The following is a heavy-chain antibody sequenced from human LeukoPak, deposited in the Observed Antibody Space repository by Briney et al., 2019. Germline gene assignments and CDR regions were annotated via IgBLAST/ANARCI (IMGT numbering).Heavy chain of an antibody. J-gene: IGHJ6*04. CDR2: IYYSGST. Sequence: SETLSLTCTVSGGSVSSGDYYWSWIRQPPGKGLEWIGSIYYSGSTYYNPSLKSRVTISVDTSKNQFSLNLRSVTAADTAVYYCSRDGYRNYYGMEVWAKGPTVTVSS. V-gene: IGHV4-30-4*01. D-gene: IGHD5-12*01. CDR1: GGSVSSGDYY. CDR3: SRDGYRNYYGMEV.